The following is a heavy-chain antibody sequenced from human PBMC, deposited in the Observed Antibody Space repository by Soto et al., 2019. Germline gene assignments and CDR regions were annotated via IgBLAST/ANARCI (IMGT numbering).Heavy chain of an antibody. CDR3: AKGRGALAVVSNWFDP. Sequence: EVQLVESGGGLVQPGRSLRLSCAAFGFTFEDSAMHWIRQTPGKGLEWVAGINWNSGSVGYADSVKGRFTTSRDNANNTLFLQMDSLRAEDAALYYCAKGRGALAVVSNWFDPWGQGTLVTVSS. CDR2: INWNSGSV. D-gene: IGHD6-19*01. V-gene: IGHV3-9*01. J-gene: IGHJ5*02. CDR1: GFTFEDSA.